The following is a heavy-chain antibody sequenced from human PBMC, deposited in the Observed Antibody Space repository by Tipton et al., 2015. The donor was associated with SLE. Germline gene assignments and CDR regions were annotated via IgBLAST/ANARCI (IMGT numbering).Heavy chain of an antibody. V-gene: IGHV4-4*07. Sequence: GLVKPSETLSLTCSVSGAPISSYYWSWIRQPAGKGLEWIGRIYISTTGSTNYNPPLESRVSMSVDKSKNQFSLKLRYVAAADTAVYYCARAGSTVILDAFDIWGQGTMVTVSS. CDR3: ARAGSTVILDAFDI. CDR2: IYISTTGST. J-gene: IGHJ3*02. CDR1: GAPISSYY. D-gene: IGHD4-17*01.